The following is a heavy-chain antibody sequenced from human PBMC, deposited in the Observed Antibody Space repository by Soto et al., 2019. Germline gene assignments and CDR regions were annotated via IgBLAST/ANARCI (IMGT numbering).Heavy chain of an antibody. J-gene: IGHJ6*02. CDR3: ARAYCGGDCYGFMDV. Sequence: ASVKLSCKASGYTFTGYYMHWVRQAPGQGLEWMGWINPNSGGTNYAQKFQGWVTMTRDTSISTAYMELSRLRSDDTAVYYCARAYCGGDCYGFMDVWGQGTTVTVSS. D-gene: IGHD2-21*02. CDR2: INPNSGGT. V-gene: IGHV1-2*04. CDR1: GYTFTGYY.